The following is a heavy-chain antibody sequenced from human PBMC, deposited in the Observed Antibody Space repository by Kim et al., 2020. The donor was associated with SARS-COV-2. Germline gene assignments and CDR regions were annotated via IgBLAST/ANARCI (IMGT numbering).Heavy chain of an antibody. CDR2: IYSGGST. Sequence: GGSLRLSCAASGFTVSSNYMSWVRQAPGKGLEWVSVIYSGGSTYYADSVKGRFTISRDNSKNTLYLQMNSLRAEDTAVYYCARGSSGWTPGYWGQGTLVTVSS. V-gene: IGHV3-53*01. D-gene: IGHD6-19*01. CDR1: GFTVSSNY. J-gene: IGHJ4*02. CDR3: ARGSSGWTPGY.